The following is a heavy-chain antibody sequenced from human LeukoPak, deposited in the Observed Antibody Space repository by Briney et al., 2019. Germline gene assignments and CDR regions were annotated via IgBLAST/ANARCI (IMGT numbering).Heavy chain of an antibody. Sequence: PSETLSLTCTVSGGSISSSSYYWGWIRQPPGKGLEWIGRIYYSGSTYYNPSLKSRVTISVDTSKNQFSLKLSSVTAADTAVYYCARPVSFSYGSYYFDYWGQGTLVTVSP. CDR1: GGSISSSSYY. CDR3: ARPVSFSYGSYYFDY. J-gene: IGHJ4*02. D-gene: IGHD5-18*01. V-gene: IGHV4-39*01. CDR2: IYYSGST.